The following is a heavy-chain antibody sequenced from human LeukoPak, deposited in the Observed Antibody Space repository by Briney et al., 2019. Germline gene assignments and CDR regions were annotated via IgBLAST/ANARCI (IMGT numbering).Heavy chain of an antibody. J-gene: IGHJ4*02. Sequence: GGSLRLSCAASAFTFNNYDMHWVRQAPGKGLEWVAFIRYDGSNKYYADFVKGRFTISRGNSKNTLYLLMNSLRAEDTAVYYYAKDSGSYYTSDCWGQGTLVTVSS. CDR2: IRYDGSNK. CDR1: AFTFNNYD. D-gene: IGHD3-10*01. CDR3: AKDSGSYYTSDC. V-gene: IGHV3-30*02.